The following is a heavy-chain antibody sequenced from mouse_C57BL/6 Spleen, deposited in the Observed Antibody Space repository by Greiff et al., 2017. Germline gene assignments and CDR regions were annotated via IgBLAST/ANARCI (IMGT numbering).Heavy chain of an antibody. Sequence: DVHLVESGGGLVKPGGSLKLSCAASGFTFSDYGMHWVRQAPEKGLEWVAYISSGSSTIYYADTVKGRFTISRDNAKNTLFLQMTSLRSEDTAMYYCARQAGDWYFDVWGTGTTVTVSS. CDR3: ARQAGDWYFDV. V-gene: IGHV5-17*01. D-gene: IGHD4-1*01. J-gene: IGHJ1*03. CDR2: ISSGSSTI. CDR1: GFTFSDYG.